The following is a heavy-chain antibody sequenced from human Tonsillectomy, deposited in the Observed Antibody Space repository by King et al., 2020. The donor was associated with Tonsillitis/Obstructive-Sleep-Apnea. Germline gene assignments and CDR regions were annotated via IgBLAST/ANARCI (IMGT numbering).Heavy chain of an antibody. CDR1: GFTFNTYA. J-gene: IGHJ6*03. Sequence: VQLVESGGGLVQPGGSLRLSCAASGFTFNTYATSWVRQAPGKGLEWVSAISSSGGSTYYADSVKGRFTISRDNSKNTLYLQMNSLRAEDTAVYYCAKNYYDSSGPRYFYYYMDVWGSGTPVTVSS. D-gene: IGHD3-22*01. V-gene: IGHV3-23*04. CDR3: AKNYYDSSGPRYFYYYMDV. CDR2: ISSSGGST.